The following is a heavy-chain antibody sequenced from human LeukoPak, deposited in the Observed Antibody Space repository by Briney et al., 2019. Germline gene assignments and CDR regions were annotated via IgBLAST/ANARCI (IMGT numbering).Heavy chain of an antibody. J-gene: IGHJ6*03. V-gene: IGHV4-34*01. CDR3: ARGRVVAATKGLYYYYYYMDV. Sequence: SETLTLTCAVYGGSFSGYYWSWIRQPPGKGLEWIGEIDHSGSTNYNPSLKSRVTISVDTSKNQFSLKLSSVTAADTAVYYCARGRVVAATKGLYYYYYYMDVWGKGTTVTISS. CDR2: IDHSGST. D-gene: IGHD2-15*01. CDR1: GGSFSGYY.